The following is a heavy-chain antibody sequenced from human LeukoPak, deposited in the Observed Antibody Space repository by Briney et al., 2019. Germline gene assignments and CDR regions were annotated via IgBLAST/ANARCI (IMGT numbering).Heavy chain of an antibody. CDR3: VAAAKGRGAFDI. CDR1: GFAFSSYW. CDR2: INTDGSST. J-gene: IGHJ3*02. V-gene: IGHV3-74*01. Sequence: GGSLRLSCAASGFAFSSYWMHWVRQAPGKGLVWVSRINTDGSSTSYADSVKGRFTISRDNAKNTLYLQMNSLRAEDTAVYYCVAAAKGRGAFDIWGQGTMVTVSS. D-gene: IGHD3-10*01.